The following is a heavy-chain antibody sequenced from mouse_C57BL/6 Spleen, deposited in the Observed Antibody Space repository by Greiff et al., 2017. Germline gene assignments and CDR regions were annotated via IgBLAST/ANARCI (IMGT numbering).Heavy chain of an antibody. CDR3: ASRSYSNYEGLRYFDV. CDR2: IDPSDSYT. CDR1: GYTFTSYW. V-gene: IGHV1-69*01. Sequence: QVQLQQPGAELVMPGASVKLSCKASGYTFTSYWMHWVKQRPGQGLEWIGEIDPSDSYTNYNQKFKGKSTLTVDKSSSTAYMQLSRLTSEDSAVYSCASRSYSNYEGLRYFDVWGTGTTVTVSS. J-gene: IGHJ1*03. D-gene: IGHD2-5*01.